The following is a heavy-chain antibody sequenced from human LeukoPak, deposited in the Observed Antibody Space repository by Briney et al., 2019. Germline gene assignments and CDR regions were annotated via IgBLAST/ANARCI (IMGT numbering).Heavy chain of an antibody. CDR2: INHSGST. Sequence: SETLSLTCAVYGGSFSGYYWSWIRQPPGKGLEWIGEINHSGSTNYNPSLKSRVTISVDTSKNQFSLKLSSVTAADTAVYYCARIKLTGYYRRDYFDYWGQGTLVTVSS. CDR1: GGSFSGYY. J-gene: IGHJ4*02. V-gene: IGHV4-34*01. D-gene: IGHD3-9*01. CDR3: ARIKLTGYYRRDYFDY.